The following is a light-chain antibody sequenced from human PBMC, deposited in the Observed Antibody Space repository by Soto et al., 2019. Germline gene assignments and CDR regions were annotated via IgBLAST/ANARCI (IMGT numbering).Light chain of an antibody. V-gene: IGLV2-11*01. CDR3: CSYGDTNTVYV. J-gene: IGLJ1*01. Sequence: QSVLTQPASLSGSPGQSITISCTWTSNYIGGYDYVSWFQQHPGKAPKLIIFDVTRRPSGVPDRFSGSQSGNRASLSISGLQAEDEADYYCCSYGDTNTVYVFGTGTKVTVL. CDR1: SNYIGGYDY. CDR2: DVT.